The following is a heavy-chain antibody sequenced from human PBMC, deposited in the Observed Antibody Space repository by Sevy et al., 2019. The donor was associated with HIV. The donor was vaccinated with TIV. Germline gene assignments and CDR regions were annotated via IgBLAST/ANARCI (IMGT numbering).Heavy chain of an antibody. J-gene: IGHJ4*02. D-gene: IGHD2-15*01. Sequence: GGSLRLSCAASGFTFSSYAMSWVRQAPGKGLQWVSAISGSGDSTYYADSVKGRFTISRENSKNTLFLQMNSVRAEDTAVYYCAKTSALSMSGGYRAIDYWGQGTLVTVSS. CDR2: ISGSGDST. V-gene: IGHV3-23*01. CDR3: AKTSALSMSGGYRAIDY. CDR1: GFTFSSYA.